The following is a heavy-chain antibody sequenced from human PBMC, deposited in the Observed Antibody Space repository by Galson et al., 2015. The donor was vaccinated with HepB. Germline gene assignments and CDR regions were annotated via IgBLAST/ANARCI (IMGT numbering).Heavy chain of an antibody. CDR2: ISYDGSNK. Sequence: SLRLSCAASGFTFSSYAMHWVRQAPGKGLEWVAVISYDGSNKYYADSVKGRFTISRDNSKNTLYLQMNSLRAEDTAVYYCARDEGATVTTPFDYWGQGTLVTVSS. V-gene: IGHV3-30-3*01. D-gene: IGHD4-17*01. J-gene: IGHJ4*02. CDR3: ARDEGATVTTPFDY. CDR1: GFTFSSYA.